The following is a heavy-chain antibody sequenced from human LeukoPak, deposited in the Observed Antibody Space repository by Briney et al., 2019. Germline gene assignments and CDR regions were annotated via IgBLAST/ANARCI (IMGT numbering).Heavy chain of an antibody. Sequence: PGGSLRLSCAASGFSFSTYWMSWVRQAPGKGLEWVANIKQDGSEKYYVDPVKGRFTFSRENAKNTQYLQMNSLRAEDTAVYYCAREGRYSGCEHWGQETLVPVSS. CDR1: GFSFSTYW. CDR3: AREGRYSGCEH. D-gene: IGHD6-19*01. V-gene: IGHV3-7*01. J-gene: IGHJ1*01. CDR2: IKQDGSEK.